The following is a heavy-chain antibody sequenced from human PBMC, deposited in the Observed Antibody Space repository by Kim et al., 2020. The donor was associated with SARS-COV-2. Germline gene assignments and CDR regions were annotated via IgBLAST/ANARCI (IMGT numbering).Heavy chain of an antibody. V-gene: IGHV3-74*01. J-gene: IGHJ4*02. CDR3: ARVGDMDTPLDSDY. CDR1: GFTFSPYW. CDR2: INTDGSST. D-gene: IGHD5-18*01. Sequence: GGSLRLSCAASGFTFSPYWMHWVRQAPGKGLVWVSRINTDGSSTSYADSVKGRFTISRDNAKNTLYLQMNSLRVEDTAVYYCARVGDMDTPLDSDYWGQGTLVTVSS.